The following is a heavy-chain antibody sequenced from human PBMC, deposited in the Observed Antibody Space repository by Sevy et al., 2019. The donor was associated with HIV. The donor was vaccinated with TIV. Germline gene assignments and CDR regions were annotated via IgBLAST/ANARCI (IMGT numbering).Heavy chain of an antibody. V-gene: IGHV3-33*08. CDR1: GFTFSSYG. Sequence: GGSLRLSCAASGFTFSSYGMHWVRQAPGKGLEWVALIWYDGSNKYYADSVNGRFTISRDNSKNTLYLQMNSLRAGDTAGYYCARPGGSSSAFDYWGQGTLVTVSS. J-gene: IGHJ4*02. CDR3: ARPGGSSSAFDY. D-gene: IGHD6-6*01. CDR2: IWYDGSNK.